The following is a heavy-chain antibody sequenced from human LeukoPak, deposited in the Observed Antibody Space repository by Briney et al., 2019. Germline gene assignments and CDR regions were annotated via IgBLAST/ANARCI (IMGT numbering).Heavy chain of an antibody. J-gene: IGHJ5*02. D-gene: IGHD3-10*01. CDR2: IYDNRIS. V-gene: IGHV4-61*01. CDR3: ARDRDIYYGSGRFDP. Sequence: SETLSLTCTVSGDSVSSDSYTWTWIRQPPGKGLEWIGHIYDNRISNYNPSLKSRVMISADTSKNQFSLKLRSVTAADTAVYYCARDRDIYYGSGRFDPWGQGTLVTVYS. CDR1: GDSVSSDSYT.